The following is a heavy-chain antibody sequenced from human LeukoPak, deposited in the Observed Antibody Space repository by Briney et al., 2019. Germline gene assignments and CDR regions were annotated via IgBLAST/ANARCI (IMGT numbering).Heavy chain of an antibody. CDR2: IIPIFGTA. Sequence: GASVTVSCMASGGTFSSYAISWVRQAPGQGLEWMGGIIPIFGTANYAQKFQGRVTLTTDESTSTPYMELSSLRSEDTAVYYCARAYNTMIVVVWGAFDIWGQGTMVTVSS. D-gene: IGHD3-22*01. V-gene: IGHV1-69*05. J-gene: IGHJ3*02. CDR1: GGTFSSYA. CDR3: ARAYNTMIVVVWGAFDI.